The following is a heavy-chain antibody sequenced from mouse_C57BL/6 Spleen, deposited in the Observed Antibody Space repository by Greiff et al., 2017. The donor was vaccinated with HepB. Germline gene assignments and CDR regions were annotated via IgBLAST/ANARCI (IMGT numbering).Heavy chain of an antibody. V-gene: IGHV5-17*01. CDR1: GFTFSDYG. CDR3: ARRAIAPYYAMDY. Sequence: EVMLVESGGGLVKPGGSLKLSCAASGFTFSDYGMHWVRQAPEKGLEWVAYISSGSSTIYYADTVKGRFTISRDNAKNTLFLQMTSLRSEDTAMYYCARRAIAPYYAMDYWGQGTSVTVSS. J-gene: IGHJ4*01. CDR2: ISSGSSTI. D-gene: IGHD3-3*01.